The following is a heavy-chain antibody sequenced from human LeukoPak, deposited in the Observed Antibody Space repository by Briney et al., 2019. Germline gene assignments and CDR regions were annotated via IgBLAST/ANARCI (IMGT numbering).Heavy chain of an antibody. D-gene: IGHD5-18*01. CDR2: INHSGST. Sequence: SETLSLTCAVYGGSFSGYYWSWIRQPPGKGLEWIGEINHSGSTNYNPSLKSRVTISVDTSKNQFSLKLSSVTAADTAVYYCARAAMWIQLWLDYWGQEPWSPSPQ. CDR3: ARAAMWIQLWLDY. CDR1: GGSFSGYY. V-gene: IGHV4-34*01. J-gene: IGHJ5*01.